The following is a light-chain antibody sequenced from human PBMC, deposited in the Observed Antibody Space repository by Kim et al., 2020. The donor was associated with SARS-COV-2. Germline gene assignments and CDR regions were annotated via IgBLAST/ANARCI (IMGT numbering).Light chain of an antibody. CDR3: SSFTTSSTWV. Sequence: SIPISCTGTSSDAGAYNFVSWYQQHPGRAPKLMIYDVTERPSGISNRFSGSKSGNTASLTISGLQAEDEADYHCSSFTTSSTWVFGGGTQLTVL. V-gene: IGLV2-14*04. CDR2: DVT. J-gene: IGLJ3*02. CDR1: SSDAGAYNF.